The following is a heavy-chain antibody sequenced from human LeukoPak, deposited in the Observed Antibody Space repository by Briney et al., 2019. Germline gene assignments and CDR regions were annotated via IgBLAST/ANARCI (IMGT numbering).Heavy chain of an antibody. Sequence: ASVRVSCKASGYTFSGYYMHWVRQAPGQGLEWMGWINPNSGGTNYAQKFQGRVTMTRHTSISTAYMELSRLRSDDTAVYYCARVWIEYGAGSRTFDYWGQGTLVTVSS. V-gene: IGHV1-2*02. CDR2: INPNSGGT. J-gene: IGHJ4*02. CDR1: GYTFSGYY. CDR3: ARVWIEYGAGSRTFDY. D-gene: IGHD3-10*01.